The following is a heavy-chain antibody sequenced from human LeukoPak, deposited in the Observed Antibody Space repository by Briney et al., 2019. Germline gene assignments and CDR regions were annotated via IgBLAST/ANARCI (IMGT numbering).Heavy chain of an antibody. V-gene: IGHV3-11*01. Sequence: PGGSLRLSCAASGFTFSDSYMSWIRQAPGKGLVYISYISSSGSTIYYADSVKGRFTLSRDNAKNSLSLEMSSLRAEDTAVYYCARGKYSFDYWGQGTLVTVSS. CDR1: GFTFSDSY. J-gene: IGHJ4*02. CDR2: ISSSGSTI. CDR3: ARGKYSFDY.